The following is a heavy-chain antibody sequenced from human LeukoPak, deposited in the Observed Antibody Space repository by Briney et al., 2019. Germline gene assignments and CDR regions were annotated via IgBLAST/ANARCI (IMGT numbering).Heavy chain of an antibody. CDR3: ARVRQQLVRLLGRDTTYYYYYYMDV. J-gene: IGHJ6*03. V-gene: IGHV3-7*01. CDR2: IKQDGSET. CDR1: GFTFISYW. D-gene: IGHD6-13*01. Sequence: GGSLRLSCAASGFTFISYWMSWVRQAPGKGLEWVANIKQDGSETYYVDSVKGRFTISRDNAKNSLYLQMNSLRAEDTAVYYCARVRQQLVRLLGRDTTYYYYYYMDVWGKGTTVTISS.